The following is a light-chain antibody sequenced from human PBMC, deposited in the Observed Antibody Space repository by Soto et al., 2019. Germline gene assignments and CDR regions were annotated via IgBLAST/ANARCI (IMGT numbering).Light chain of an antibody. Sequence: IQMTQSPSTLSASVGDRVTITCRASHSISYWLAWFQQKPGKAPNVLVYKTSNLQSGVPSRFSGSGSGTEFTLTISNLQPDDFATYYCPHYGAASPWTFGQGTKVEIK. J-gene: IGKJ1*01. CDR3: PHYGAASPWT. CDR1: HSISYW. CDR2: KTS. V-gene: IGKV1-5*03.